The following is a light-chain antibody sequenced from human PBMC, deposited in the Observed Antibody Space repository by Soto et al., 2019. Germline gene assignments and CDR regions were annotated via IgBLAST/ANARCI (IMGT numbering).Light chain of an antibody. V-gene: IGLV2-14*01. CDR1: GSDVGTYNY. CDR2: EVS. CDR3: SSYTDSSTIEV. Sequence: QSALTQPASVSGSPGQSITISCTGTGSDVGTYNYASWYQQHPGKAPKLMIYEVSNRPSGVSNRFSGSKSGATASLTISRLQAEDEADYQCSSYTDSSTIEVFGTGTKVTV. J-gene: IGLJ1*01.